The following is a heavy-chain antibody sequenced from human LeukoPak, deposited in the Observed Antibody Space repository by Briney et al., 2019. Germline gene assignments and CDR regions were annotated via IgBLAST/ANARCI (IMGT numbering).Heavy chain of an antibody. CDR2: IYYGGST. J-gene: IGHJ4*02. D-gene: IGHD3-3*01. V-gene: IGHV4-59*01. CDR3: AVAFGLTYFDY. CDR1: GDSISTYY. Sequence: PSETLSLTCTVSGDSISTYYWSWIRQPPGKALEWIGYIYYGGSTNYSPSLRSRVTISEDTSKNQFSLRLSSVTAADTAVYCCAVAFGLTYFDYWGQGTLITVSS.